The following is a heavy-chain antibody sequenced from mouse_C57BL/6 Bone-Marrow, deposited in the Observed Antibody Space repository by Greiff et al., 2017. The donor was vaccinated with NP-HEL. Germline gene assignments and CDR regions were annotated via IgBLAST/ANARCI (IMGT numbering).Heavy chain of an antibody. CDR2: IYPGDGDT. CDR1: GYAFSSYW. J-gene: IGHJ4*01. CDR3: ARPYYDYDEGWRDY. Sequence: QVQLKESGAELVKPGASVKISCKASGYAFSSYWMNWVKQRPGKGLEWIGQIYPGDGDTNYNGKFKGKATLTADKSSSTAYMQLSSLTSEDSAVYFCARPYYDYDEGWRDYWGQGTSVTVSS. D-gene: IGHD2-4*01. V-gene: IGHV1-80*01.